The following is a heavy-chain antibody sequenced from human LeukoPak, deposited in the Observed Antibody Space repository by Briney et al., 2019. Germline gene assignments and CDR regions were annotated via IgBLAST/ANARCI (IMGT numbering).Heavy chain of an antibody. J-gene: IGHJ6*02. CDR2: INTNTGNP. V-gene: IGHV7-4-1*02. D-gene: IGHD5-18*01. Sequence: ASVKVSCKASGYTFTSYAMNWVRQAPGQGLEWMGWINTNTGNPTYAQGFTGRFVFSSDTSVSTAYLQISSLKAEDTAVYYCARGDVRYSYGYKYYYYGMDVWGQGTTVTVSS. CDR3: ARGDVRYSYGYKYYYYGMDV. CDR1: GYTFTSYA.